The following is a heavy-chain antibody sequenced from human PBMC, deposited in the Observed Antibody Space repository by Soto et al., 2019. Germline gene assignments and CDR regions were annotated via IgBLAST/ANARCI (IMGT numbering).Heavy chain of an antibody. CDR1: GFTLREYY. V-gene: IGHV3-11*01. J-gene: IGHJ6*02. CDR2: ISSSGSII. D-gene: IGHD3-22*01. Sequence: GGGPRLSCAGPGFTLREYYISWVRPAPGKGLEWVSDISSSGSIIYYADSVKGRFTISRDNAKNSLYLQMNSLRAEDTAVYYCARVNGYYYYGMDVWGQGTTVTVSS. CDR3: ARVNGYYYYGMDV.